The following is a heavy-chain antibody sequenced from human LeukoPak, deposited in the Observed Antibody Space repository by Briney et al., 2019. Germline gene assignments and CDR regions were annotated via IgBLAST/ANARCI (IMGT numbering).Heavy chain of an antibody. J-gene: IGHJ4*02. CDR2: INPSGGSA. D-gene: IGHD3-22*01. Sequence: ASVKVSCKASGYTFTSYYVHWVRQAPGQGLEWMGIINPSGGSATYAQKFQGRVTLTRDTSTSTVYLELNSLGSEDTAVYYCARDQGSYDLDYWGQGTLVTVSS. V-gene: IGHV1-46*01. CDR1: GYTFTSYY. CDR3: ARDQGSYDLDY.